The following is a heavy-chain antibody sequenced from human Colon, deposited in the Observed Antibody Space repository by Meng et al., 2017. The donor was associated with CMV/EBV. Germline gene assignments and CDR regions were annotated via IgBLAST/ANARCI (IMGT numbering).Heavy chain of an antibody. D-gene: IGHD2-15*01. J-gene: IGHJ5*02. V-gene: IGHV4-30-4*08. CDR2: IYYSGTT. Sequence: QVQLQESGPGLVKPSQXLSLTCTVSGGSISSADYWWSWIRQPPGKGLEWIAYIYYSGTTYYNPSLQSRVTISVDTSKNQFSLKLSSMTAADTAVYYCARYCSGGSCYNWFDPWGQGTLVTVSS. CDR3: ARYCSGGSCYNWFDP. CDR1: GGSISSADYW.